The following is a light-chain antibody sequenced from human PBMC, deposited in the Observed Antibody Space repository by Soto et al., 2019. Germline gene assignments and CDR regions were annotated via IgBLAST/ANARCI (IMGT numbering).Light chain of an antibody. V-gene: IGKV3-20*01. CDR1: QSVSGNY. CDR3: YQYDSSPWT. J-gene: IGKJ1*01. CDR2: DAS. Sequence: EVVMTQSPGTLSLSPGEAATVSCRAGQSVSGNYLAWYQQKPGQSPRLVIYDASSRATGIPDRFSGSGSGTDFTLTISRLEPEDFAVYFCYQYDSSPWTFGQGTKVDI.